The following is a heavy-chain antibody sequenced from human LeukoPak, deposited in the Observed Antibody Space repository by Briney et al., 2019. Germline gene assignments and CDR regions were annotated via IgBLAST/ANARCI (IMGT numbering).Heavy chain of an antibody. CDR3: AREESYDPIMDYHYYMDV. J-gene: IGHJ6*03. V-gene: IGHV3-7*01. D-gene: IGHD3-3*01. CDR1: GFTFSSYW. CDR2: IKQDGSEK. Sequence: HPGGSLRLSCAASGFTFSSYWMSWVRQAPGKGLEWVANIKQDGSEKYYVDSVKGRFTISRDNAKNSLYLQMNSLRAEDTAVYYCAREESYDPIMDYHYYMDVWGKGTTVTVSS.